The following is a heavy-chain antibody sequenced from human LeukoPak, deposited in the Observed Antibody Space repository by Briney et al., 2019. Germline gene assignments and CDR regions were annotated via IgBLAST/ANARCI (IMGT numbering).Heavy chain of an antibody. CDR1: GFTFTSYW. V-gene: IGHV3-7*04. D-gene: IGHD3-22*01. Sequence: HPGGSLRLSCAASGFTFTSYWMSWVRQAPGKGLEWVANIKQDGSEKYYVDSVKGRFTISRDNTKNSLYLQMNSLRAEDTAVYDCARDQYYYDSSGYYYYFDYWGQGTLVTVSS. CDR3: ARDQYYYDSSGYYYYFDY. J-gene: IGHJ4*02. CDR2: IKQDGSEK.